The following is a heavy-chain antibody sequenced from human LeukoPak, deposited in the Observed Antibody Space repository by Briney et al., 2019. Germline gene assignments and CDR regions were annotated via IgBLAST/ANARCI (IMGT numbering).Heavy chain of an antibody. Sequence: PGRSLRLSCAPSRFTSSSYAMHWVRQAAGKGLEGVAVISYDGSNKYYADSVKGRFTISRDNSKNTLYLQMNSLRAEDTAVYYCARDRVVRGVIAPLDYWGQGTLVTVSS. V-gene: IGHV3-30-3*01. D-gene: IGHD3-10*01. CDR2: ISYDGSNK. CDR1: RFTSSSYA. CDR3: ARDRVVRGVIAPLDY. J-gene: IGHJ4*02.